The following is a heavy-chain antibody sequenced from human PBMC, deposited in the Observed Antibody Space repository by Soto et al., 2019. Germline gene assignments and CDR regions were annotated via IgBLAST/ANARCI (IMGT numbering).Heavy chain of an antibody. CDR1: EFTFNRHA. Sequence: QVQLVESGGGVVQPGRSLRLSCAASEFTFNRHAMHWVRQAPGKGLEWVAVISHDGRFKYYADSVKGRFTISRDNSMNPLDLQMNSLRAEDTAIYFCARVSGHVYATLHGPFDYWGQGTLVTVSS. CDR2: ISHDGRFK. J-gene: IGHJ4*02. V-gene: IGHV3-30*04. D-gene: IGHD2-8*01. CDR3: ARVSGHVYATLHGPFDY.